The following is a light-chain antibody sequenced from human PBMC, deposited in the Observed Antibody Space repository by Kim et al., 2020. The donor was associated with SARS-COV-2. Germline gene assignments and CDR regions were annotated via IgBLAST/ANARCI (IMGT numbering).Light chain of an antibody. CDR1: QSVSSNY. CDR2: GAS. Sequence: LSPGERATRSCRASQSVSSNYLAWYQQKPGQAPRLLIYGASYRATGIPDRFSGSGSGTDFTLTISRLEPEDFAVFYCQQYHISPLTFGGGTKLEI. J-gene: IGKJ4*01. V-gene: IGKV3-20*01. CDR3: QQYHISPLT.